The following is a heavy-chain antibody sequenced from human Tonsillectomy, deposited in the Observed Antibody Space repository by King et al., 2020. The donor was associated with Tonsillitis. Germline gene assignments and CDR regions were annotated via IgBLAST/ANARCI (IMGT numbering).Heavy chain of an antibody. V-gene: IGHV3-30*04. J-gene: IGHJ5*02. CDR1: GFTFSSYA. D-gene: IGHD3-3*01. CDR2: ITYDGSNK. CDR3: AREDARPYYDLWSGKYTSTSDNWFEP. Sequence: VQLVESGGGVVQPGRSLRLSCAASGFTFSSYAMHWVRQAPGKGLEWVAVITYDGSNKYYADSVKGRFTISRDNSKNTLYLQMNSLRAEDTAVYYCAREDARPYYDLWSGKYTSTSDNWFEPWGEGALVTVSP.